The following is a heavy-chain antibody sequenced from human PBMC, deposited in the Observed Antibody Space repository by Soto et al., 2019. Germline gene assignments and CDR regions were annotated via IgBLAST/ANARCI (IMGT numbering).Heavy chain of an antibody. V-gene: IGHV1-8*01. CDR3: ARGFRYDYIWGSYRYSY. Sequence: GASVKVSCKASGYTFASYDSNWVRQATGQGLEWMGWMNPNSGNTGYAQKFQGRVTMTRNTSISTAYMELSSLRSEDTAVYYCARGFRYDYIWGSYRYSYWGQGTLVTVSS. CDR2: MNPNSGNT. D-gene: IGHD3-16*02. J-gene: IGHJ4*02. CDR1: GYTFASYD.